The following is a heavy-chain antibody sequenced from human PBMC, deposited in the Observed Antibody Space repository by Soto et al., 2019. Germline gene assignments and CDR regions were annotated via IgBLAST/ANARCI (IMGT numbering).Heavy chain of an antibody. J-gene: IGHJ4*02. D-gene: IGHD5-12*01. CDR3: ARRPREYSGYLLGGYYEY. V-gene: IGHV2-5*02. CDR2: IYWDDDK. Sequence: QITLKESGPTVVKPTQTLTLTCTFSFFSLDTSGVGVGWIRQPPGKALDWLALIYWDDDKRYNPSLKSRLTISKDTSKNQVVLTMTNMDPGDTATYYCARRPREYSGYLLGGYYEYWGQGTLVTVSS. CDR1: FFSLDTSGVG.